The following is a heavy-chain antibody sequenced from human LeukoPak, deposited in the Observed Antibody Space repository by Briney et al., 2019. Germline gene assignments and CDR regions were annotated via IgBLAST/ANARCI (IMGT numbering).Heavy chain of an antibody. CDR3: AREEGSSGRYYFYYYMDV. CDR1: GFTFSSYS. V-gene: IGHV3-48*01. CDR2: ISSSSSTI. D-gene: IGHD6-19*01. Sequence: GGSLRLSCAASGFTFSSYSMNWVRQAPGKGLEWVSYISSSSSTIYYADSVKGRFTISRDNAKNSLYLQMNSLRAEDTAVYYCAREEGSSGRYYFYYYMDVWGKGTTVTVSS. J-gene: IGHJ6*03.